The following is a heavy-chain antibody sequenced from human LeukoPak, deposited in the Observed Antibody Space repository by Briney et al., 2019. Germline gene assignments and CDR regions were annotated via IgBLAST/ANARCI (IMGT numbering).Heavy chain of an antibody. Sequence: ASVKVSCKASGYTFTSYYMHWVRQAPGQGLEWLGIINPSGGSTSYAQKFQGRVTMTRDTSTSTVYMELSSLRSEDTAVYYCARARLLEVGYMDVWGKGTTVTVSS. CDR3: ARARLLEVGYMDV. V-gene: IGHV1-46*03. CDR2: INPSGGST. CDR1: GYTFTSYY. J-gene: IGHJ6*03. D-gene: IGHD3-10*01.